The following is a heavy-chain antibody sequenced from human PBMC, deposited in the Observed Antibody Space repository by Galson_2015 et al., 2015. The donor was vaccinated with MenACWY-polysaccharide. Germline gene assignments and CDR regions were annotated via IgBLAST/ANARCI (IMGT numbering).Heavy chain of an antibody. V-gene: IGHV3-48*01. J-gene: IGHJ4*02. D-gene: IGHD2-21*01. CDR2: ISSSSGTI. Sequence: SLRLSCAASGFTFSSYAMSWVRQAPGKGLEWVSYISSSSGTIYYADSVKGRFTISRDDAKNSLYLQMNSLRAEDTAVYYCASTSPNSFWGQGTRVIVSS. CDR1: GFTFSSYA. CDR3: ASTSPNSF.